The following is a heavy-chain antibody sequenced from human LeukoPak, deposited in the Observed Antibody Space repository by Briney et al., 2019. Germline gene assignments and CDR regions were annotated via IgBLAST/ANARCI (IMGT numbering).Heavy chain of an antibody. J-gene: IGHJ4*02. CDR3: AREGGGYASD. CDR1: GFTFSRYW. Sequence: GGSLRLSCADSGFTFSRYWMSWVRQAPGKGLEWVATIKEDGSEKYYVDSVKGRFTISRDNAKNSLYLQMNSLRAEDTAVYYCAREGGGYASDWGQGTLVTVSS. CDR2: IKEDGSEK. D-gene: IGHD5-12*01. V-gene: IGHV3-7*01.